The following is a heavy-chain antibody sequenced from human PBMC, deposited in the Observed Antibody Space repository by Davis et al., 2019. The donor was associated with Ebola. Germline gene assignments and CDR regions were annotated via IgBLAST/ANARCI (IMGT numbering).Heavy chain of an antibody. CDR2: INHSGST. V-gene: IGHV4-34*01. CDR3: ARTGGNWHYYFDY. Sequence: GSLRLSCAVYGGSFSGYYWSWIRQPPGKGLEWIGEINHSGSTNYNTSLKSRVTISVDTSKNQFSLKLSSVTAADTAVYYCARTGGNWHYYFDYWGQGTLVTVSS. J-gene: IGHJ4*02. CDR1: GGSFSGYY. D-gene: IGHD4-23*01.